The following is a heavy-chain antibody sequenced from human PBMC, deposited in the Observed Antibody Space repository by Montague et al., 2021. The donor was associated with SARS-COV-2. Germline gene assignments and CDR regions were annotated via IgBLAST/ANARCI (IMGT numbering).Heavy chain of an antibody. V-gene: IGHV4-39*07. D-gene: IGHD6-13*01. Sequence: SETLSLTCTVSGGSISSSSYYWGWIRQPPGKGLEWIGSIYYSGSTYYNPSLKIRVSISVDTSKNQFSLKLSSVTAADTAVYYCARRYSSSGTGDQYNFDYWGQGTLVTVSS. CDR3: ARRYSSSGTGDQYNFDY. CDR1: GGSISSSSYY. J-gene: IGHJ4*02. CDR2: IYYSGST.